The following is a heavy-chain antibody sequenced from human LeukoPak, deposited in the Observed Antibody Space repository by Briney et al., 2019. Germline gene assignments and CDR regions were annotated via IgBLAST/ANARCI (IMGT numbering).Heavy chain of an antibody. V-gene: IGHV5-51*01. CDR2: IYPADSDA. J-gene: IGHJ4*01. CDR1: GHNSNTYW. D-gene: IGHD2/OR15-2a*01. Sequence: GESLKISCQGSGHNSNTYWIGWVRQMPGKGLEWMGIIYPADSDARYSPSFQGHVTISADKSISTAYLQWSTLKASDTATYYCARRGSSSSHFDSWGRGTQVIVSS. CDR3: ARRGSSSSHFDS.